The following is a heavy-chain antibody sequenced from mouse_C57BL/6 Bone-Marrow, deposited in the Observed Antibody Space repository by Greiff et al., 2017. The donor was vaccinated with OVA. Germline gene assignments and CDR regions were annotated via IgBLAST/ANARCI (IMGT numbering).Heavy chain of an antibody. Sequence: EVQGVESGGGLVKPGGSLKLSCAASGFTFSSYAMSWVRQTPEKRLEWVATLSDGGSYNYYPDNVKGRFTITRDNAKTNLYLHLSHLMSEDTAMYYCSSEMTAQATCLVAYWGQGTLVTVSA. D-gene: IGHD3-2*02. V-gene: IGHV5-4*01. J-gene: IGHJ3*01. CDR2: LSDGGSYN. CDR3: SSEMTAQATCLVAY. CDR1: GFTFSSYA.